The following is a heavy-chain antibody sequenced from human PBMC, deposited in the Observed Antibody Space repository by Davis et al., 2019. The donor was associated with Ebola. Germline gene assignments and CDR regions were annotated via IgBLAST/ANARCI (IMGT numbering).Heavy chain of an antibody. CDR2: MYPGDPET. J-gene: IGHJ5*01. Sequence: GGSLRLSCKASGYSFSGYWIGWVRQLPGKGLEWMGIMYPGDPETRYNPSFECHVTISADKSISTVYLQWSSLKASDTAMYYCTRSKDNVVEPVGFDSWGQGTQITVSS. D-gene: IGHD3-16*02. CDR1: GYSFSGYW. CDR3: TRSKDNVVEPVGFDS. V-gene: IGHV5-51*01.